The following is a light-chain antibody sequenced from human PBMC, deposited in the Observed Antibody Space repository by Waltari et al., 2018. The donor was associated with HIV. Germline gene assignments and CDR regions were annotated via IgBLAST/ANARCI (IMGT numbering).Light chain of an antibody. CDR2: TAS. Sequence: QMTQSPSSVSASVGDRVTITWRASQAISSWLAWYQQKPGAAPKLLIYTASSLQGGVPPRFNGSGSGTDFTLTINSLQPEDFATYYCQQANSFPITFGQGTRLEIK. CDR1: QAISSW. J-gene: IGKJ5*01. CDR3: QQANSFPIT. V-gene: IGKV1-12*01.